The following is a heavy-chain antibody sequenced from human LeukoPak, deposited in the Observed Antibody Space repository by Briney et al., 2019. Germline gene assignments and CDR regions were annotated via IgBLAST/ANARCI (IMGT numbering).Heavy chain of an antibody. V-gene: IGHV1-69*05. CDR1: GGTFSSYA. J-gene: IGHJ4*02. D-gene: IGHD3-22*01. CDR3: ARDLPYDSSGYLDY. CDR2: IIPIFGTA. Sequence: SVKVSCKASGGTFSSYAISWVRQAPGQGLEWMGGIIPIFGTANYAQKFQGRVTITTDESTSTAYMELSSLRSEDTAVYYCARDLPYDSSGYLDYWGQGTLVTVSS.